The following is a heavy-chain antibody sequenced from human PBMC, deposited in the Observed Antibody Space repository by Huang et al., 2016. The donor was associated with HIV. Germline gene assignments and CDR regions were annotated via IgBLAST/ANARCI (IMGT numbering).Heavy chain of an antibody. J-gene: IGHJ6*03. CDR2: IYYKGST. CDR3: ARHREGPVAYYSGWGSHLNYMDV. D-gene: IGHD3-10*01. Sequence: QLLLQESGPGLVKPSEALALTCAVSGGSIRSSVYHWGWIRQPPGKGLEWIGSIYYKGSTHYSPSLKSRVTLAVDTSKNLFFLHLASMTAADTAVYYCARHREGPVAYYSGWGSHLNYMDVWGRGRTVVVSS. V-gene: IGHV4-39*01. CDR1: GGSIRSSVYH.